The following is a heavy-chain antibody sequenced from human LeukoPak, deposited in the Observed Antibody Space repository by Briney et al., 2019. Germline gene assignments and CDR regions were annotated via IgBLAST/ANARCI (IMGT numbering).Heavy chain of an antibody. V-gene: IGHV1-2*02. CDR2: IKANSGGT. CDR3: ARVDGSAATGGD. Sequence: GASVKVSCKASGYTFTAYYIHWVRQAPRQGLEWMGLIKANSGGTIYAQMFQGRVTMTRDTSISTAYMELSRLTSDDTAVYYCARVDGSAATGGDWGQGTLVTVSS. J-gene: IGHJ4*02. D-gene: IGHD1-1*01. CDR1: GYTFTAYY.